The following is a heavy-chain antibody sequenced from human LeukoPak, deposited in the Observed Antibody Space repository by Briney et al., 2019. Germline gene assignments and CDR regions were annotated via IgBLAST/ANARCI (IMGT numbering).Heavy chain of an antibody. CDR3: ARDGPERLRYPYYFDY. J-gene: IGHJ4*02. CDR1: GFTFSSYS. D-gene: IGHD5-12*01. V-gene: IGHV3-48*02. CDR2: ISSSSSTI. Sequence: PGGSLRLSCAASGFTFSSYSMNWVRQAPGKGLEWVSYISSSSSTIYYADSVKGRFTISRDNAKNSLYLQMNSLRDEDTAVYYCARDGPERLRYPYYFDYWGQGTLVTVSS.